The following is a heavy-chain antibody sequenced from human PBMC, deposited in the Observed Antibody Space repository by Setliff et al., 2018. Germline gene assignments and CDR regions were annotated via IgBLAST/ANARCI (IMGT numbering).Heavy chain of an antibody. J-gene: IGHJ4*02. CDR3: ARHLLVQGTYHFDY. CDR2: MYYSGST. CDR1: GGPFSDYY. V-gene: IGHV4-34*01. Sequence: PSQTLSLTCTFYGGPFSDYYWGWIRQSPGKGLEWIGSMYYSGSTYYNPSLKGRVTLSVDTTKNQFSLKLTSMTAADTAVYFCARHLLVQGTYHFDYWGQGSPVTVSS. D-gene: IGHD3-10*01.